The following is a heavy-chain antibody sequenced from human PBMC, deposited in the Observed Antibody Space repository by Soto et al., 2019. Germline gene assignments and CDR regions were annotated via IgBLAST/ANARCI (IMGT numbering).Heavy chain of an antibody. V-gene: IGHV3-30-3*01. CDR1: GFTFSSYA. CDR3: ARDTHPTPIAAAGKDY. D-gene: IGHD6-13*01. CDR2: ISYDGSNK. Sequence: GGSLRLSCAASGFTFSSYAMHWVRQAPGKGLEWVAVISYDGSNKYYADSVKGRFTISRDNSKNTLYLQMNSLRAEDTAVYYCARDTHPTPIAAAGKDYWGQGTLVTVSS. J-gene: IGHJ4*02.